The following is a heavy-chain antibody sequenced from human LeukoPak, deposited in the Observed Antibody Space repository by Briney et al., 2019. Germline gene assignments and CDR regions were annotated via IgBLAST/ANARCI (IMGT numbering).Heavy chain of an antibody. CDR3: AKGTGMED. V-gene: IGHV3-23*01. J-gene: IGHJ6*02. CDR1: GFTFSNYG. Sequence: GGSLRLSCAASGFTFSNYGMSWVRQAPGKGLEWVSTIRSSSSSTYYADSVKGRLTMSRDNPKNTLYRQMTSVRAEDTAVNYWAKGTGMEDWGQGTTVTVSS. CDR2: IRSSSSST.